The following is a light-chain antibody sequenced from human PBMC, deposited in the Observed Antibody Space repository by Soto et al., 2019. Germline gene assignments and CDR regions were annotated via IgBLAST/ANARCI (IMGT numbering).Light chain of an antibody. CDR3: QQYYNIPKT. CDR2: WAS. CDR1: QSVLYSSDNRNY. V-gene: IGKV4-1*01. J-gene: IGKJ1*01. Sequence: DIVMTQSPDSLVVSLGERATINCKSSQSVLYSSDNRNYLTWYQQKPGQPPKLLIYWASTRESGVPDRFSGSGSGTDFTLTISSLQAEDVAVYYCQQYYNIPKTFGQGTKVDIK.